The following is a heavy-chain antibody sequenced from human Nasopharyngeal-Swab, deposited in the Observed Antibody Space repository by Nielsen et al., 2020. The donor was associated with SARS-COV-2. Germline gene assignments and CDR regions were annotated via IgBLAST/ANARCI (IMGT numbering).Heavy chain of an antibody. CDR3: ARAYSSSWYYGY. CDR2: IWYDGSNK. V-gene: IGHV3-33*01. D-gene: IGHD6-13*01. J-gene: IGHJ4*02. CDR1: GFTFSSYG. Sequence: GGSLRLSCAASGFTFSSYGMHWVRQAPGKGLEWAAVIWYDGSNKYYADSVKGRFTISRDNSKNTLYLQMNSLRAEDTAVYYCARAYSSSWYYGYWGQGTLVTVSS.